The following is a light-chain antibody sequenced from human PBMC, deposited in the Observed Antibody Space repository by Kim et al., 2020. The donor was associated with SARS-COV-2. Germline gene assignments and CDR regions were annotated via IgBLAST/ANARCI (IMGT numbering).Light chain of an antibody. CDR1: SGHSSYA. CDR3: QTWGTGAWV. J-gene: IGLJ3*02. CDR2: LNSDGSH. Sequence: QLVLTQSPSASASLGASVKLTCTLSSGHSSYAIAWHQQQPEKGPRYLMKLNSDGSHSKGDGIPDRFSGSSSGAERYLNISSLQSEDEADYYCQTWGTGAWVFGGGTQLTVL. V-gene: IGLV4-69*01.